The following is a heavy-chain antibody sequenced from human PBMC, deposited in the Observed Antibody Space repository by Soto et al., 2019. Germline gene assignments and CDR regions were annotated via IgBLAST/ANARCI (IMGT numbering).Heavy chain of an antibody. Sequence: GGSLRLSCAASGFTFSTYLMTWVRQAPGKGLEWVANIKQDGSEEYYVDSVKGRFTISRDDAKNSLYLQMNSLRAEDTAVYYCARISDDSGSYYRHLDFWGQGTLVTVSS. V-gene: IGHV3-7*01. J-gene: IGHJ4*02. CDR2: IKQDGSEE. D-gene: IGHD3-10*01. CDR3: ARISDDSGSYYRHLDF. CDR1: GFTFSTYL.